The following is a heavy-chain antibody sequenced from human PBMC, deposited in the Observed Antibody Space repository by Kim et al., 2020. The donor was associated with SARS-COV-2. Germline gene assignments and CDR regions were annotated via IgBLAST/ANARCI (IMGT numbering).Heavy chain of an antibody. CDR3: ARSHWNYDYFDY. V-gene: IGHV1-3*01. D-gene: IGHD1-7*01. Sequence: KYSQKFQGRVTITRDTSASTAYMELSSLRSEDTAVYYCARSHWNYDYFDYWGQGTLVTVSS. J-gene: IGHJ4*02.